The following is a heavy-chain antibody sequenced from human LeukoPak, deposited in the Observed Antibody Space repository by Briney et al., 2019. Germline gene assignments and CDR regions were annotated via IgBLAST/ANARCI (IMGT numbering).Heavy chain of an antibody. D-gene: IGHD6-13*01. CDR1: GGSISSYY. J-gene: IGHJ4*02. Sequence: SETLSLTCTVSGGSISSYYWSWIRQPPGKGLEWIGYIYYSGSTNYNPSLKSRVTISVDTSKNQFSLKLSSVTAADTAVYYCARGLPYSSRDFDYWGQGTLVTVSS. CDR2: IYYSGST. V-gene: IGHV4-59*01. CDR3: ARGLPYSSRDFDY.